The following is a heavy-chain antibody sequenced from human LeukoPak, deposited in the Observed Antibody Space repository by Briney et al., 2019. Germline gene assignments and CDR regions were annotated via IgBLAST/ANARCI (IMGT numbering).Heavy chain of an antibody. J-gene: IGHJ4*02. CDR1: GGSVSNGGYY. Sequence: PSQTLSLTCTVSGGSVSNGGYYWTWIRQHPGKGLEWIGYFYSSGSPHYNPSLKSRVIISVDPSNNQFSLRLNSVTAADTAVYYCARASDNWTKFDYWGQGTLVTVPQ. CDR2: FYSSGSP. CDR3: ARASDNWTKFDY. V-gene: IGHV4-31*03. D-gene: IGHD1-1*01.